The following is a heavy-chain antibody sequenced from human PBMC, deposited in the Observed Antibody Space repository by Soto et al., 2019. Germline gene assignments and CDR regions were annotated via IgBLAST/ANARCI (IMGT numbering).Heavy chain of an antibody. CDR3: ARDLPPSDY. CDR2: ISAYIGNT. V-gene: IGHV1-18*01. CDR1: GHTLTSYF. Sequence: QVQLVQSGAEVKKPGASVKVSCKASGHTLTSYFISWVQQAPGQGLEWMGWISAYIGNTNYVQKLPGRVTMTTDTSTSTAYIELRSLRSDDTAVYYCARDLPPSDYWGQGTLVTVSS. J-gene: IGHJ4*02.